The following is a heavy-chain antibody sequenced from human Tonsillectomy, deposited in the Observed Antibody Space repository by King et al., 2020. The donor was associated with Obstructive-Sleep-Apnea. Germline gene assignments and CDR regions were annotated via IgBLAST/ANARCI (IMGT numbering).Heavy chain of an antibody. CDR2: ITTISHYI. J-gene: IGHJ5*02. Sequence: VQLVESGGGLVKPGGSLRLSCAASGFIFSDYDMNWVRRAPGKGLEWVSSITTISHYIYYADSVKGRFTISRVNANNLVYLQMSSLRAEDTAMYYCTSALGSRALRDNWFDLWVQGTLVTVSS. CDR1: GFIFSDYD. CDR3: TSALGSRALRDNWFDL. D-gene: IGHD3-10*01. V-gene: IGHV3-21*01.